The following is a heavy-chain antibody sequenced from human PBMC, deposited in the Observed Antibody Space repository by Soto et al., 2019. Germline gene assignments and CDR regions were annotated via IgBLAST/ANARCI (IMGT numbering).Heavy chain of an antibody. CDR1: GGSISSYY. Sequence: QVQLQESGPGLVKPSETLSLTCTVSGGSISSYYWSWIRQPPGKGLEWIGYIYYSGSTNYNPSLTRRVTISVDTSNNQFSLKLSSVTAADTAVYYCARRYGYSFDYWGQGTLVTVSS. CDR3: ARRYGYSFDY. V-gene: IGHV4-59*08. J-gene: IGHJ4*02. D-gene: IGHD1-1*01. CDR2: IYYSGST.